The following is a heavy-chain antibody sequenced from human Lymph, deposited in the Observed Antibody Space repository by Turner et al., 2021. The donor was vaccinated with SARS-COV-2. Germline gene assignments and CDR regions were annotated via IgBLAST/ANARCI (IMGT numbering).Heavy chain of an antibody. CDR2: IILLLRIA. V-gene: IGHV1-69*10. CDR1: GGTFSSYA. CDR3: ARVVGGFGELGYYYYYGMDV. Sequence: QVQLVQSGAEVKKPGSSVKVSCKASGGTFSSYAISWVRQAPGQGREWMGGIILLLRIATYAQKFQGRVTITADKPTSTAYMELSSLRSEDTAVFYCARVVGGFGELGYYYYYGMDVWGQGTTVTVS. D-gene: IGHD3-10*01. J-gene: IGHJ6*02.